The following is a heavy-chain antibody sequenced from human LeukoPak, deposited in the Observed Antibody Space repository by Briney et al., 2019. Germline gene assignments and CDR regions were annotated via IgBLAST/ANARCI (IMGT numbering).Heavy chain of an antibody. CDR2: INHSGST. CDR3: ARRVMFDSSGYYFLYYFDY. J-gene: IGHJ4*02. V-gene: IGHV4-34*01. D-gene: IGHD3-22*01. Sequence: SETLSLTCAVYGGSFSGYYWSWIRQPPGKGLEWIGEINHSGSTNYNPSLKSRVTISVDTSKNQFSLKLSSVTAADTAVYYCARRVMFDSSGYYFLYYFDYWGQGTLVTVSS. CDR1: GGSFSGYY.